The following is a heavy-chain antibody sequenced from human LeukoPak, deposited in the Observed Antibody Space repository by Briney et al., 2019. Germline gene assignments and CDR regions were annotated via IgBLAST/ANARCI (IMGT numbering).Heavy chain of an antibody. Sequence: GGSLRLSCAASGFTFSSYAMSWVRQAPGKGLEWVSGISGSGGSTYYADSVKGRFTISRDNSKNTLYLQMNSLRAEDTAVYYCARDRDMVRGVIDYWGQGTLVTVSS. CDR3: ARDRDMVRGVIDY. V-gene: IGHV3-23*01. CDR2: ISGSGGST. CDR1: GFTFSSYA. J-gene: IGHJ4*02. D-gene: IGHD3-10*01.